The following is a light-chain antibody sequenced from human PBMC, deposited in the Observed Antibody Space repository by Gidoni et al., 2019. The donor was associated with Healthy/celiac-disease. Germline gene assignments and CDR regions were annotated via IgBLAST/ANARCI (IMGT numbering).Light chain of an antibody. CDR2: SNN. Sequence: QSVLTQPPSASGTPGQRATSSCSGSSSNIGSNTVNCYQQLPGTAPKLLIYSNNQRPSGVPDRFSGSKSGTSASLAISGLQSEDEADYYCAAWDDSLNGHVVFGGGTKLTVL. J-gene: IGLJ2*01. CDR1: SSNIGSNT. CDR3: AAWDDSLNGHVV. V-gene: IGLV1-44*01.